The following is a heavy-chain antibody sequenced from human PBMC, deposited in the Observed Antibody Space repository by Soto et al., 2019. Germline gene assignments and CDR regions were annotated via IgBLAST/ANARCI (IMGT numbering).Heavy chain of an antibody. CDR2: IYYTGNT. Sequence: PSETLSLTCTVSGGSISGYYWSWIRQPPGKGLEWIGFIYYTGNTKYNPSLKSRVTISIDTSKSLFSLKLNSVTAADTAVYYCASPEGGNSGQEAKKYYYYGMDVWGQGTTVTVSS. J-gene: IGHJ6*02. CDR3: ASPEGGNSGQEAKKYYYYGMDV. D-gene: IGHD2-21*02. CDR1: GGSISGYY. V-gene: IGHV4-59*08.